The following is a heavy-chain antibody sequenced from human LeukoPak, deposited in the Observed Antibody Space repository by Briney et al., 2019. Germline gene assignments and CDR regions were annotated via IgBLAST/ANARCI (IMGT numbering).Heavy chain of an antibody. CDR3: ARTYYYGSGSYSANWFDP. V-gene: IGHV5-51*01. J-gene: IGHJ5*02. CDR1: GYSFTSYW. CDR2: IYPGDSDT. Sequence: GESLKISCKGSGYSFTSYWIGWVRQMPGKGLEWMGIIYPGDSDTRYSPSFQGQVTTSADKSISTAYLQWSSLKASDTAMYYCARTYYYGSGSYSANWFDPWGQGTLVTVSS. D-gene: IGHD3-10*01.